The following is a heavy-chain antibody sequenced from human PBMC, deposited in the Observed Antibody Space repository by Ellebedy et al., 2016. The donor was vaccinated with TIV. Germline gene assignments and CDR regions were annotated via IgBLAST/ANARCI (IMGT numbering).Heavy chain of an antibody. Sequence: MPSETLSLTCTVSGGSISSYYWSWIRQPPGKGLEWIGYIYYSGSTNYNPSLKSRVTISVDTSKNQFSLKLSSVTAADTAVYYCARKLTQQLVVDYWGQGTLVTVSS. D-gene: IGHD6-6*01. J-gene: IGHJ4*02. CDR1: GGSISSYY. V-gene: IGHV4-59*08. CDR3: ARKLTQQLVVDY. CDR2: IYYSGST.